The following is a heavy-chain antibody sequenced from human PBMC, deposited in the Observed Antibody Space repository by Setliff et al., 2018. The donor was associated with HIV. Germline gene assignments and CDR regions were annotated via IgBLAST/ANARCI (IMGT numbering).Heavy chain of an antibody. CDR2: IIPNSGAT. Sequence: SSVKVSCKASGYTVTGYYMHWVRQAPGQGLEWMGRIIPNSGATNYAQKFQGRVTMTRDTSISTAYMELSRLRSDDTAVYYCATKVYCTNGVCLDAFDIWGQGTMVTVSS. J-gene: IGHJ3*02. D-gene: IGHD2-8*01. CDR3: ATKVYCTNGVCLDAFDI. CDR1: GYTVTGYY. V-gene: IGHV1-2*06.